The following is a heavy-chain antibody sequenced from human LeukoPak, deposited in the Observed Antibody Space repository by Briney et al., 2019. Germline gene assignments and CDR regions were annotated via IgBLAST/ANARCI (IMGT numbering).Heavy chain of an antibody. CDR1: GFTFSTYW. CDR3: ATISRSVSSHFDY. V-gene: IGHV3-74*01. Sequence: PGGSMRLSCAASGFTFSTYWMHWVSHAAGKELVWVSRINGDGSTTDYAGSGEGRFTISRDNAKNTLYLQINSLRAEDTSVYYCATISRSVSSHFDYWGQGTLVTVSS. CDR2: INGDGSTT. J-gene: IGHJ4*02. D-gene: IGHD1-26*01.